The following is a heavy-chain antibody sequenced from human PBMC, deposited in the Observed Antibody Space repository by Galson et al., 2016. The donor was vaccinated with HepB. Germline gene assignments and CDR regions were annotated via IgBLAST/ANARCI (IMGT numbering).Heavy chain of an antibody. Sequence: SETLSLTCSVSGGSIDVYYWSWIRQPPGKGLEWIGHLSDSGATNYNPSLKSRVTISGDTSKIQFSLKMRSVTAADTAVYYCARSAPYSNGWYPASWGQGSLFIVSS. D-gene: IGHD6-19*01. J-gene: IGHJ5*02. V-gene: IGHV4-59*01. CDR2: LSDSGAT. CDR1: GGSIDVYY. CDR3: ARSAPYSNGWYPAS.